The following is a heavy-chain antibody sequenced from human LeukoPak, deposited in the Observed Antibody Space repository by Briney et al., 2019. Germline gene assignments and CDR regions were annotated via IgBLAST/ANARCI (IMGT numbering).Heavy chain of an antibody. CDR1: GYTFTGYY. D-gene: IGHD6-19*01. Sequence: ASVKASCKASGYTFTGYYMHWVRQAPGQGLEWMGWINPNSGGTNYAQKFQGRVTMTRDTSISTAYMELSRLRSDDTAVYYCARGRGSGWYVEAFDIWGQGTMVTVSS. V-gene: IGHV1-2*02. CDR2: INPNSGGT. J-gene: IGHJ3*02. CDR3: ARGRGSGWYVEAFDI.